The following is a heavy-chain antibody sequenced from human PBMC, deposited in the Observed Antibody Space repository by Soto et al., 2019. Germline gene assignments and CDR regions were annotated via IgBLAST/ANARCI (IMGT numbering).Heavy chain of an antibody. CDR3: AREYSGHHFVY. CDR1: GGSFSGYY. Sequence: SETLSLTCAVYGGSFSGYYWSWIRQPPGKGLEWIGEINHSGSTNYNPSLKSRVTISVDTSKNQFSLKLSSVTAADTAVYYCAREYSGHHFVYWGPGTLVTVFS. J-gene: IGHJ4*02. V-gene: IGHV4-34*01. CDR2: INHSGST. D-gene: IGHD5-12*01.